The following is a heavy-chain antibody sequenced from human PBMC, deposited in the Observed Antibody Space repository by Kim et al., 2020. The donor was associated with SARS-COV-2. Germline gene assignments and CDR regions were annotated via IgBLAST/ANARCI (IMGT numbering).Heavy chain of an antibody. CDR1: GYTFTSYY. D-gene: IGHD2-2*01. CDR2: INPSGGST. V-gene: IGHV1-46*01. J-gene: IGHJ3*02. CDR3: AREIVVVPAATNGAFDI. Sequence: ASVKVSCKASGYTFTSYYMHWVRQAPGQGLEWMGIINPSGGSTSYAQKFQGRVTMTRDTSTSTVYMELSSLRSEDTAVYYCAREIVVVPAATNGAFDIWGQGTMVTVSS.